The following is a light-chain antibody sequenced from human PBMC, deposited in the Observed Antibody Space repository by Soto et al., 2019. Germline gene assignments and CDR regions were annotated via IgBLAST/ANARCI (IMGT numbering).Light chain of an antibody. V-gene: IGLV1-47*01. J-gene: IGLJ3*02. Sequence: QSVLTQPPSASGTPGQRVTLSCSGSSSNIGSNYIYWYQQLPGTAPKHLIYRNDQRPSGVPDRFSGSKSGTSGSLAISGLRPEDEADYYCAAWDDGLGAWVFGAGTKVTVL. CDR2: RND. CDR1: SSNIGSNY. CDR3: AAWDDGLGAWV.